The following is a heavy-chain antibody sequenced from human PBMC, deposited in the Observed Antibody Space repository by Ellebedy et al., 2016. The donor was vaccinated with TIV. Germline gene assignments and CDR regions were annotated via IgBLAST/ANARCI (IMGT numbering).Heavy chain of an antibody. CDR3: AKGLDSGIVVVIDY. CDR2: ISSNGGST. V-gene: IGHV3-64*04. D-gene: IGHD3-22*01. CDR1: GFTFSSYA. Sequence: PGGSLRLSCSASGFTFSSYAMHWVRQAPGKGLEYVSAISSNGGSTYYADSVKGRFTISRDNSKNTLYLQMNSLRAEDTAVYYCAKGLDSGIVVVIDYWGQGTLVTVSS. J-gene: IGHJ4*02.